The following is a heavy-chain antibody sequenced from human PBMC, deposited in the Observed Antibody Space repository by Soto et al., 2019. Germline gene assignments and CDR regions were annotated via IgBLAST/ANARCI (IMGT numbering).Heavy chain of an antibody. J-gene: IGHJ6*02. CDR3: ARQKLYYYGAGSPYSYYYGMDV. CDR2: VYYTGST. V-gene: IGHV4-39*01. Sequence: ASETLSLTCTVSGDSVATSSYYWCWIRQTPGRGLERIGTVYYTGSTYYNPSLNIRVTISVDTSRNLFSLKLNSVTAADTAVYYCARQKLYYYGAGSPYSYYYGMDVWGQATTVTVSS. CDR1: GDSVATSSYY. D-gene: IGHD3-10*01.